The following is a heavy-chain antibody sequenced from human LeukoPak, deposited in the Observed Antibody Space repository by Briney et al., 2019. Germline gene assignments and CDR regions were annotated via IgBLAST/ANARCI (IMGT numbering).Heavy chain of an antibody. J-gene: IGHJ4*02. CDR3: CAVAGSPMTPYYFDY. V-gene: IGHV3-23*01. Sequence: PGGSLRLSCAASGFTFSSYAMSWVRQAPGKGLEWVSAISGSGGSTYYADSVKGRFTISRDNSKNTLYLQMNSLRTEDTAVYYCCAVAGSPMTPYYFDYWGQGTLVTVSS. CDR2: ISGSGGST. CDR1: GFTFSSYA. D-gene: IGHD2-15*01.